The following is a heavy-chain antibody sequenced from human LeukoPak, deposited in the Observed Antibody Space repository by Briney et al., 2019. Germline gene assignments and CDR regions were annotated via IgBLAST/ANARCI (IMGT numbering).Heavy chain of an antibody. Sequence: SQTLSPTCTVSGGSISSGSYYWSWIRQPAGKGLEWIGRIYTSGSTNYNPSLKSRVTISVDTSKNQFSLKLSSVTAADTAVYYCARTSVGYSSSWYGQWEAFDIWGQGTMVTVSS. CDR1: GGSISSGSYY. CDR3: ARTSVGYSSSWYGQWEAFDI. V-gene: IGHV4-61*02. J-gene: IGHJ3*02. D-gene: IGHD6-13*01. CDR2: IYTSGST.